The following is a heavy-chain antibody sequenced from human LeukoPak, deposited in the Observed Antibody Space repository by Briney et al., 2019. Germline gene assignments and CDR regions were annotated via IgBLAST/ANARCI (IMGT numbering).Heavy chain of an antibody. CDR2: IYASGST. CDR1: GGSISSNY. CDR3: ARDRQYSSGSNWFDP. J-gene: IGHJ5*02. Sequence: SGTLSLTCTVSGGSISSNYWSWIRQPAGKGLEWIGRIYASGSTNYNPSLKSRVTMSVDTSKNQFSLKLSSVTAADTAVYYCARDRQYSSGSNWFDPWGQGTLVTVSS. V-gene: IGHV4-4*07. D-gene: IGHD6-19*01.